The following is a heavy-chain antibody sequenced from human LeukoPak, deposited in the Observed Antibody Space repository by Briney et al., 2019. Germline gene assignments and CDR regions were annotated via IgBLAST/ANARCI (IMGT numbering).Heavy chain of an antibody. Sequence: SGTLSLTCAVSGGSISSSNWWSWVRQPPGKGLVWIGEIYHSGSTNYNPSLKSRVTISVDKSKNQFSLKLSSVTAADTAVYYCALGQWLVESGDAFDIWGQGTMVTVSS. D-gene: IGHD6-19*01. CDR1: GGSISSSNW. CDR2: IYHSGST. V-gene: IGHV4-4*02. J-gene: IGHJ3*02. CDR3: ALGQWLVESGDAFDI.